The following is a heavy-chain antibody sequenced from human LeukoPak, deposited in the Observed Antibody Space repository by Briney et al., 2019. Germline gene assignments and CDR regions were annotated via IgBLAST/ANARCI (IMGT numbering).Heavy chain of an antibody. Sequence: SETLSLTCEVYGGSFSGYYWSWIRQPPGKGLEWIGEISHSGTSNYNPSLKSRVTISVDTSKNQFSLKLRSVTAADTAVYYCARGGPGFFHWGLGTLVTVSS. CDR1: GGSFSGYY. V-gene: IGHV4-34*01. D-gene: IGHD6-25*01. CDR3: ARGGPGFFH. J-gene: IGHJ1*01. CDR2: ISHSGTS.